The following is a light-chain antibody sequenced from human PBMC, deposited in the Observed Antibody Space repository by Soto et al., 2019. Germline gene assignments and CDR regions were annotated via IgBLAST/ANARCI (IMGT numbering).Light chain of an antibody. V-gene: IGKV3-20*01. Sequence: EIVLTQSPGTLSLSPGERATLSCRASQSVRSSYLAWYQQKPGQAPRLLIYGASSRATGIPDRFSGSGSGTDFNLTISRLEPEDFAVYYCQQYGSSPPITFGQGTRLEIK. CDR1: QSVRSSY. CDR3: QQYGSSPPIT. CDR2: GAS. J-gene: IGKJ5*01.